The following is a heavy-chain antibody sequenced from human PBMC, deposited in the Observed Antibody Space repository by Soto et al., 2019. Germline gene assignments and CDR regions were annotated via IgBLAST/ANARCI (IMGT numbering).Heavy chain of an antibody. CDR1: GGTFSSYD. CDR2: IIPIFGTA. D-gene: IGHD4-17*01. J-gene: IGHJ4*02. CDR3: ARVGDYGDGDY. Sequence: QVQLVQSGAEVKKPGSSVKVSCKASGGTFSSYDISWVRQAPGLGLEWMGGIIPIFGTANYAQKFQGRVTITADESTSTAYMDLSSLRSEDTAVYYCARVGDYGDGDYWGQGTLVTVSS. V-gene: IGHV1-69*01.